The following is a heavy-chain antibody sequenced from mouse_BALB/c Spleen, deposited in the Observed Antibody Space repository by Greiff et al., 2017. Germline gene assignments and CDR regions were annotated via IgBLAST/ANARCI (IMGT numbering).Heavy chain of an antibody. CDR2: IDPYYGGT. J-gene: IGHJ4*01. D-gene: IGHD2-3*01. V-gene: IGHV1S135*01. CDR1: GYSFTGYN. CDR3: ASEHMMPAMDY. Sequence: VQLKQSGPELEKPGASVKISCKASGYSFTGYNMTWVKQSNGKSLEWIGNIDPYYGGTSYNQKFKCNATLTVDNYSSTAYMRLKSLTSEDSAVYYCASEHMMPAMDYWGQGTSVTVSS.